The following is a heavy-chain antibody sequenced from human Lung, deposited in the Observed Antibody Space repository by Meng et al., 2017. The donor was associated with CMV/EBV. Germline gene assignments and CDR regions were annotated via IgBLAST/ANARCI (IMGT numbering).Heavy chain of an antibody. Sequence: SXKISXAASGFTFNTYAMHWVRQAPGKRLEWVAVISYDGSNKYTADSVQGRLTISRDNSKNNLYLQMNSLTVEDTDVYYCVRDQGGESMIAVLIERFGMDVWGQGXTVTVSS. D-gene: IGHD3-22*01. CDR1: GFTFNTYA. CDR2: ISYDGSNK. J-gene: IGHJ6*02. V-gene: IGHV3-30*04. CDR3: VRDQGGESMIAVLIERFGMDV.